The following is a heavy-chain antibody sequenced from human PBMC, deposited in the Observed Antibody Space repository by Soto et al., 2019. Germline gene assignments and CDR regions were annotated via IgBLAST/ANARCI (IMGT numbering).Heavy chain of an antibody. CDR2: IKEDGSEK. D-gene: IGHD2-15*01. CDR1: GFTFITYW. Sequence: LRLSFAASGFTFITYWITWVRQAPGKGLEWVANIKEDGSEKYYVDSVKGRFTISRGNAKNSLYLQLNSLRGEDTAVYYCARAPARIKTEGHGEYGMDVWGQGTTVTVSS. CDR3: ARAPARIKTEGHGEYGMDV. V-gene: IGHV3-7*01. J-gene: IGHJ6*02.